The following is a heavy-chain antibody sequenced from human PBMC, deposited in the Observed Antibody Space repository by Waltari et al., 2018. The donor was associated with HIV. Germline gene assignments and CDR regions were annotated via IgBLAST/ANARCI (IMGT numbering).Heavy chain of an antibody. V-gene: IGHV1-69*01. CDR1: SYA. J-gene: IGHJ4*02. CDR2: IIPIFGTA. D-gene: IGHD6-6*01. CDR3: ARESYSSSFHFDY. Sequence: SYAISWVRQAPGQGLEWMGGIIPIFGTANYAQKFQGRVTITADESTSTAYMELSSLRSEDTAVYYCARESYSSSFHFDYWGQGTLVTVSS.